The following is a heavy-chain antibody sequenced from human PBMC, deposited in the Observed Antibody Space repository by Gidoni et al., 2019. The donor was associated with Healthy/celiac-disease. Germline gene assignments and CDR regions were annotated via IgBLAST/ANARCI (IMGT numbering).Heavy chain of an antibody. D-gene: IGHD2-2*01. CDR2: ISYDGSNK. Sequence: QVQLVESGGGVVQPGWSLRLPCAASVFPFSRSAMPWVRQAPGKGLEWGAVISYDGSNKYYADSVKGRFTISRDNSKNTLYLQMNSLRAEDTAVYYCARGSYCSSTSCLGFRWFDPWGQGTLVTVSS. V-gene: IGHV3-30-3*01. J-gene: IGHJ5*02. CDR1: VFPFSRSA. CDR3: ARGSYCSSTSCLGFRWFDP.